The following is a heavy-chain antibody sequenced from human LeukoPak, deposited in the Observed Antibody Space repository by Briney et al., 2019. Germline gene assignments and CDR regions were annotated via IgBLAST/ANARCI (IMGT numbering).Heavy chain of an antibody. D-gene: IGHD1-26*01. V-gene: IGHV3-7*01. Sequence: DSVKGRFTISRDNAKNSLYLQMNSLRAEDTAVYYCARDRGSLSNYFDYWGQGTLVTVSS. CDR3: ARDRGSLSNYFDY. J-gene: IGHJ4*02.